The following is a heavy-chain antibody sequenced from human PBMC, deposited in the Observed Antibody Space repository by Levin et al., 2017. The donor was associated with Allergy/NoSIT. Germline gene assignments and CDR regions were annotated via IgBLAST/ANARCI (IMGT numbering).Heavy chain of an antibody. CDR3: ASGVVVPAAIPPLDY. Sequence: GESLKISCAASGFTFSSYAMHWVRQAPGKGLEWVAVISYDGSNKYYADSVKGRFTISRDNSKNTLYLQMNSLRAEDTAVYYCASGVVVPAAIPPLDYWGQGTLVTVSS. CDR2: ISYDGSNK. V-gene: IGHV3-30-3*01. CDR1: GFTFSSYA. J-gene: IGHJ4*02. D-gene: IGHD2-2*02.